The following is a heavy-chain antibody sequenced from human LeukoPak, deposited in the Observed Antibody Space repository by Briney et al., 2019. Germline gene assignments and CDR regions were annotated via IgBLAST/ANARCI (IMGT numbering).Heavy chain of an antibody. J-gene: IGHJ5*02. Sequence: ASVKVSCKASGYTFSTYDINWVRQATGQGLEWMGWMNPNSGNTGYAQKFQGRVTMTRNTSISTAYMELSSLRSEDTAVYYCARGRGSGHKENWFDPWGQGTLVTVSS. CDR3: ARGRGSGHKENWFDP. V-gene: IGHV1-8*01. CDR2: MNPNSGNT. CDR1: GYTFSTYD. D-gene: IGHD6-19*01.